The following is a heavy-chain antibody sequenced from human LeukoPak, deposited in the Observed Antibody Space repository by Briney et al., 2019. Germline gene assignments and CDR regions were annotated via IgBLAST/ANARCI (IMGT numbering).Heavy chain of an antibody. D-gene: IGHD6-13*01. Sequence: SETLSLTCTVSGGSISSSSYYWGWSRQPPGKGLEWIGSIYYSGSTYYNPSLKSRVTISVDTSKNQFSLKLSSVTAADTAVYYCARPLRRSSWTPGTNWFDPWGQGTLVTVSS. CDR3: ARPLRRSSWTPGTNWFDP. CDR2: IYYSGST. V-gene: IGHV4-39*01. J-gene: IGHJ5*02. CDR1: GGSISSSSYY.